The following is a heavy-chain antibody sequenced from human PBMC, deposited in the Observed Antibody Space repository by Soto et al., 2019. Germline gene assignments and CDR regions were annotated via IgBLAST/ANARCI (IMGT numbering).Heavy chain of an antibody. D-gene: IGHD2-2*01. Sequence: PGESLKISCKGSGYSFTSYWIGWVRQMPGKGLEWMGVIYPYDSDTRYSPPFQGQVTISADKSTTTAYLQWSSLKASDTAMYYCARQRSSSSHGEQGIYSSYYGMDVWGQGTTVTVSS. V-gene: IGHV5-51*01. CDR1: GYSFTSYW. J-gene: IGHJ6*02. CDR2: IYPYDSDT. CDR3: ARQRSSSSHGEQGIYSSYYGMDV.